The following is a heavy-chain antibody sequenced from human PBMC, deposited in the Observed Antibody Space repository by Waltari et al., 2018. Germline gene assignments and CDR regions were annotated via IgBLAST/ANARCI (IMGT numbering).Heavy chain of an antibody. CDR1: GGSISSSSYY. CDR3: ARFGDYTHYYFDY. V-gene: IGHV4-39*07. CDR2: IYYSGST. J-gene: IGHJ4*02. D-gene: IGHD3-16*01. Sequence: QLQLQESGPGLVKPSATLSLTCTVSGGSISSSSYYWGWLRQPPGKGLEWIGSIYYSGSTYYNPSLKSRVTISVDTSKNQFSLKLSSVTAADTAVYYCARFGDYTHYYFDYWGQGTLVTVSS.